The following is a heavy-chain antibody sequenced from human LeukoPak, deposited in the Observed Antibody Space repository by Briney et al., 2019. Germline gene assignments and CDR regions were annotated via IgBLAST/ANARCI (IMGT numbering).Heavy chain of an antibody. CDR3: ARSYGSGNYFDY. Sequence: SETLSLTCTVSGGSISTYYWSWIRQPPGKGLEWIEYIYYSGSANYNPSLKSRVTISVDTSKNQFSLKLSSVTAADTAVYYCARSYGSGNYFDYWGQGTLVTVSS. D-gene: IGHD3-10*01. CDR1: GGSISTYY. CDR2: IYYSGSA. J-gene: IGHJ4*02. V-gene: IGHV4-59*01.